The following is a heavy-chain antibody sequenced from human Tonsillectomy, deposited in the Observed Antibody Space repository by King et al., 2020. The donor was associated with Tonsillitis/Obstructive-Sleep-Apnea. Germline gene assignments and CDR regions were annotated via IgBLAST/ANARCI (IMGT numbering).Heavy chain of an antibody. D-gene: IGHD3-10*01. CDR2: ISGSGGST. CDR1: GFTFSSYA. J-gene: IGHJ6*02. CDR3: AKNLGEGYYYYYGMDV. V-gene: IGHV3-23*04. Sequence: DVQLVESGGGLVQPGGSLRLSCAASGFTFSSYAMSWVRQAPGKGLEWVSAISGSGGSTYYADSVEGRFTISRDNSKNTLYLQMNSLRSEDTAVYYCAKNLGEGYYYYYGMDVWGQGTTVTVSS.